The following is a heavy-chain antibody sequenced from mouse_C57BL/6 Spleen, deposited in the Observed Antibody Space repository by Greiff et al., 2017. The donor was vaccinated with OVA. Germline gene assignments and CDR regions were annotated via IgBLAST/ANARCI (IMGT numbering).Heavy chain of an antibody. V-gene: IGHV5-4*03. J-gene: IGHJ2*01. CDR2: ISDGGSYT. CDR1: GFTFSSYA. CDR3: ARGGYYFDY. Sequence: EVMLVESGGGLVKPGGSLKLSCAASGFTFSSYAMSWVRQTPEKRLEWVATISDGGSYTYYPDNVKGRFTISRDNAKNNLYLQMSHLKSEDTAMYYCARGGYYFDYWGQGTTLTVSS.